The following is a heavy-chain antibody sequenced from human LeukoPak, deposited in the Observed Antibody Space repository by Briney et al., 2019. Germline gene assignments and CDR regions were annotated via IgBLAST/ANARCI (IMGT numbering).Heavy chain of an antibody. J-gene: IGHJ5*02. V-gene: IGHV4-59*01. CDR2: IYYSGRT. CDR3: TRGSRYCSSGSCYGWFDP. CDR1: GGSISSYY. D-gene: IGHD2-15*01. Sequence: SETLSLTCTVSGGSISSYYWSWLRQPPGKGLEWLGYIYYSGRTNYNPSLKSRVTISVDTSKNQFSLKLNSVTAADTAIYYCTRGSRYCSSGSCYGWFDPWGQGTLVTVSS.